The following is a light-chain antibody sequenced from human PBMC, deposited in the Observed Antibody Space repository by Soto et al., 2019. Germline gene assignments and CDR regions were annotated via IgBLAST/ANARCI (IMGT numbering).Light chain of an antibody. CDR3: TSCTPTGALV. CDR1: NTDVGGYNY. J-gene: IGLJ6*01. Sequence: QSVLTQPASVSGSPGQSITVSCTGTNTDVGGYNYVSWYQHRPGKAPRLMIYEVRNRLSGVSNRFSGSKSGNTASLTISGLQSEDEADYYCTSCTPTGALVFGSGTKVTVL. V-gene: IGLV2-14*01. CDR2: EVR.